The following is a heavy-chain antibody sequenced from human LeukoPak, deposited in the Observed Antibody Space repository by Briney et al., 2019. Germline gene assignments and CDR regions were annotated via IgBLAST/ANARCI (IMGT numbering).Heavy chain of an antibody. Sequence: GGSLRLSCAASGFTFSSYAMSWVRQAPGKGLEWVSAISGGGGSTYYADSVKGRFTISRDNSKNTLYLQMNSLRAEDTAVYYCAKAVYYDFWSGYFFDYWGQGTLVTVSS. J-gene: IGHJ4*02. V-gene: IGHV3-23*01. CDR1: GFTFSSYA. CDR2: ISGGGGST. CDR3: AKAVYYDFWSGYFFDY. D-gene: IGHD3-3*01.